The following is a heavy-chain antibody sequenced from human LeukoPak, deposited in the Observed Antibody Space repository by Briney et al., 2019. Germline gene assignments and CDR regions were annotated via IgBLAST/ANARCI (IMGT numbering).Heavy chain of an antibody. J-gene: IGHJ4*02. CDR3: ARVRGGSFYFDY. CDR2: ISSDGSNK. Sequence: GGSLRLSCTASGFTFGDYVMSWVRQAPGKGLEWVAFISSDGSNKYYADSVKGRFTISSDTSKNTLYLQMNSLRPEDTAVYYCARVRGGSFYFDYWGQGTLVTVSS. D-gene: IGHD3-10*01. CDR1: GFTFGDYV. V-gene: IGHV3-30*04.